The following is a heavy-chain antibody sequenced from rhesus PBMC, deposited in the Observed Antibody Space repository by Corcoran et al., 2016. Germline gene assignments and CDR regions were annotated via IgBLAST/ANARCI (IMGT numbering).Heavy chain of an antibody. J-gene: IGHJ2*01. D-gene: IGHD2-33*01. CDR2: ISYSGSP. V-gene: IGHV4-122*02. CDR3: ARLWQLPWYFDI. Sequence: QVQLQESGPGLVKPSETLSLTCAVSGGSISSSYYSWSWIRTAPGKGLEWIGYISYSGSPSYNPSLKSRVTISRDTSKNQFSLKLSSVTAADTAVYYCARLWQLPWYFDIWGPGTPITISS. CDR1: GGSISSSYYS.